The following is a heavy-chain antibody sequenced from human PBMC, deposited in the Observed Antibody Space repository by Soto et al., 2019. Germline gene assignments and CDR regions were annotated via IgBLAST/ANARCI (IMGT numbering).Heavy chain of an antibody. D-gene: IGHD6-19*01. CDR2: ISWNSGSI. CDR1: GFTFDDYA. J-gene: IGHJ6*02. Sequence: EVQLVESGGGLVQPGRSLRLSCAASGFTFDDYAMHWVRQAPGKGLEWVSGISWNSGSIGYADSVKGRFTISRDNAKNYLYRQMNLLRAEDTALYYCAEDAGAGYYDYGMDVWGQGTTVTVSS. CDR3: AEDAGAGYYDYGMDV. V-gene: IGHV3-9*01.